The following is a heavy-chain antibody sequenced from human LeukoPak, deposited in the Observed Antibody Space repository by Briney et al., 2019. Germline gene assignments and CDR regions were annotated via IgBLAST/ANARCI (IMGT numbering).Heavy chain of an antibody. Sequence: PGGSLRLSCAASGFTFDDYAMHWVRQAPGKGLEWVSGINWNSGSIGYADSVKGRFTISRDNAKNSLYLQMNSLRAEDTAVYYCARELQKPNWFDPWGQGTLVTVSS. CDR1: GFTFDDYA. J-gene: IGHJ5*02. CDR3: ARELQKPNWFDP. V-gene: IGHV3-9*01. CDR2: INWNSGSI.